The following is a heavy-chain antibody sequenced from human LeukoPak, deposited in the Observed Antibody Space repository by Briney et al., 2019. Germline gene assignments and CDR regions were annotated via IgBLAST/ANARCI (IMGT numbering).Heavy chain of an antibody. J-gene: IGHJ4*02. CDR3: ARHGAVAVNTDFDS. V-gene: IGHV5-51*01. Sequence: GESLKISCKGSGYIFTNYWIGWVRQMPGKGLEWMGIIYPGDSDTRYSPSFQGQVTISVDKSISTAYLQWSSLKASDTAMYYCARHGAVAVNTDFDSWGQGTLVTVSS. D-gene: IGHD6-19*01. CDR1: GYIFTNYW. CDR2: IYPGDSDT.